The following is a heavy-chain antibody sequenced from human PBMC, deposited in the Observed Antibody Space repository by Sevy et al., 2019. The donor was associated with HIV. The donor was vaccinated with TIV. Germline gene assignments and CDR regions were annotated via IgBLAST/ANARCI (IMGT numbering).Heavy chain of an antibody. Sequence: SENLSLTCTVSGGSISSYYWSWIRQPPGKGLEWVGYIYSSGSTNYNPSLKSRVTISVDTSKNQCSLKLSSVTAADASVYYCARVGLARYFFDSWGQGNLVTVSS. J-gene: IGHJ4*02. CDR2: IYSSGST. CDR3: ARVGLARYFFDS. V-gene: IGHV4-59*13. CDR1: GGSISSYY.